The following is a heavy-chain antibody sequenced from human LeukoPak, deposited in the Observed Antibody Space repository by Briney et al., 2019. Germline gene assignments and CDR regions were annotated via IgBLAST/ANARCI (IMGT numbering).Heavy chain of an antibody. D-gene: IGHD2-15*01. V-gene: IGHV3-23*01. CDR1: GFTFSSYA. J-gene: IGHJ4*02. Sequence: QPGGSLRLSCAASGFTFSSYAMSWVRQAPGKGLEWVSAISGSGTNTYYADSVKGRFTISRDNSKNTLYLQMNSLRAEDTAVYYCAKDAIVVVIAATTGEFDYWGQGTLVTVSS. CDR2: ISGSGTNT. CDR3: AKDAIVVVIAATTGEFDY.